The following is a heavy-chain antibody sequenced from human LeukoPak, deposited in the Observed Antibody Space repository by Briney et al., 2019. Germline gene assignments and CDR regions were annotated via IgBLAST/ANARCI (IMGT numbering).Heavy chain of an antibody. V-gene: IGHV4-4*09. J-gene: IGHJ4*02. CDR2: IHTSGST. CDR3: TRHRGGWGAGEFDF. Sequence: SETLSLTCTVSGGSISGVYWNWIRQPPRKGLEWVGYIHTSGSTSFNPSLKSRLSFSIDTSKNQVSLRLSSVTATDTAVYDCTRHRGGWGAGEFDFWGQGIPVTVST. D-gene: IGHD3-16*01. CDR1: GGSISGVY.